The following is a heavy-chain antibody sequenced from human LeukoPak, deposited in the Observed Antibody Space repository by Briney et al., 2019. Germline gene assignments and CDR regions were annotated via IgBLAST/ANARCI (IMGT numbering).Heavy chain of an antibody. CDR3: ARDVGTVIPFEY. D-gene: IGHD1-1*01. J-gene: IGHJ4*02. CDR2: TFYRSNIRYN. V-gene: IGHV6-1*01. CDR1: GDSVSSSTAA. Sequence: SQTLSLTCAISGDSVSSSTAAWNWIRQSPSRGLEWLGRTFYRSNIRYNDFALSVRGRITINADTSKNQFSLQLKSVTPDDTAVYYCARDVGTVIPFEYWGQGTLVTVSS.